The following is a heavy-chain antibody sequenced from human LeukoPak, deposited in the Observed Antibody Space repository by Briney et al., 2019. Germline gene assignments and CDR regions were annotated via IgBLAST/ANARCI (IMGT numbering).Heavy chain of an antibody. Sequence: NTSETLSLTCSVSGGSISYYYWSWIRQLPGKGLEWIGDIFTSGSTSYSPSLKSRVTMSVDTSTNQFSLNLNSVTAADTAVYYCARRIEHWFDPWGQGTLVTVSS. CDR1: GGSISYYY. CDR3: ARRIEHWFDP. CDR2: IFTSGST. V-gene: IGHV4-4*09. J-gene: IGHJ5*02.